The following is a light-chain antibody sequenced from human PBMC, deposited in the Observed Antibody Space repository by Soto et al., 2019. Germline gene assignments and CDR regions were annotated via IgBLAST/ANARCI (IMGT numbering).Light chain of an antibody. CDR1: QSVSSY. J-gene: IGKJ3*01. CDR3: QQRSNWPGT. CDR2: DAS. Sequence: PGERATPSCRASQSVSSYLAWYQQKPGQAPRLLIYDASNRATGIPARFSGSGSGTDFTLTISSLEPEDFAVYYCQQRSNWPGTFGPGTKVDIK. V-gene: IGKV3-11*01.